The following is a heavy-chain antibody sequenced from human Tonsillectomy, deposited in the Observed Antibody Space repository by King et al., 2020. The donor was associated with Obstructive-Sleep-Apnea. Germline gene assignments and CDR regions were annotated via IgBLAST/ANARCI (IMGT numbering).Heavy chain of an antibody. CDR2: IKTKTDGGTT. V-gene: IGHV3-15*01. CDR3: TTLTMVS. J-gene: IGHJ5*02. CDR1: GFTFSNAW. D-gene: IGHD4/OR15-4a*01. Sequence: VQLVESGGGLVKPGESLRLSCAASGFTFSNAWMSWVRQGPGKGLEWVGRIKTKTDGGTTDYAAPVKGRFTISRDDSKNTPFLEMNSLKTEDTAVYYCTTLTMVSWGQGTLVTVSS.